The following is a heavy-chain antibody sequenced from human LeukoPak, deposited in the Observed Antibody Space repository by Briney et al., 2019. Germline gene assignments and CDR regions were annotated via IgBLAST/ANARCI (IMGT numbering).Heavy chain of an antibody. Sequence: SSETLSLTCAVYGGAFSGYYWSWIRQPPGKGLEWIGEINHSGSTNYNPSLKSRVTISVDTSKNQFSLKLSSVTAADTAVYYCANQDCSKTDCPSAYWGQGTLVTVSS. V-gene: IGHV4-34*01. CDR2: INHSGST. CDR1: GGAFSGYY. J-gene: IGHJ4*02. D-gene: IGHD2-2*01. CDR3: ANQDCSKTDCPSAY.